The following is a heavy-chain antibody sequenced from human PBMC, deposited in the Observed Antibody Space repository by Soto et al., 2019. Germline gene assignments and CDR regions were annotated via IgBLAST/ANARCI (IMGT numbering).Heavy chain of an antibody. CDR2: IYTSGDT. J-gene: IGHJ4*02. Sequence: SETLSLTGSISGDSISSYYCSWIRQPAGKGLEWIGRIYTSGDTNYNPSLKSRVTMSVDTSKNQFSLKLSSVTAADTAVYYCAREYTKTVAGPTPYYFDYWGQGTLVTVSS. CDR1: GDSISSYY. V-gene: IGHV4-4*07. CDR3: AREYTKTVAGPTPYYFDY. D-gene: IGHD6-19*01.